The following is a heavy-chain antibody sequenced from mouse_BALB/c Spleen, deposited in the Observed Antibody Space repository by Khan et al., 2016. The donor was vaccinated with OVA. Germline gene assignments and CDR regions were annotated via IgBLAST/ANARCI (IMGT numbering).Heavy chain of an antibody. CDR1: GYTFTSYW. V-gene: IGHV1-87*01. CDR2: IYPGDGDT. D-gene: IGHD2-14*01. J-gene: IGHJ2*01. CDR3: ATYRFAYFDY. Sequence: VQLQQSGAELARPGASVKLSFKSSGYTFTSYWMQWVKQRPGQGLEWIGTIYPGDGDTRYTQKFKGKATLTADKSSRTAFMQLSNLASEDSAVLYCATYRFAYFDYWGQGTTLTVSS.